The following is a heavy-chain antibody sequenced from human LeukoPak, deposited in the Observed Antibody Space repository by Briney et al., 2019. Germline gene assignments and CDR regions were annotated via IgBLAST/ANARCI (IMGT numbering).Heavy chain of an antibody. CDR3: ARSGDFWSGADAFDI. Sequence: GESLRISCKGSGYSFTSYWIGWVRQLPGKGLEWMAIIYPGDSDTRYSPSFQGQVTISADKSISTAYLQWSSLKASDTAMYYCARSGDFWSGADAFDIWGQGTMVTVSS. J-gene: IGHJ3*02. CDR1: GYSFTSYW. CDR2: IYPGDSDT. V-gene: IGHV5-51*01. D-gene: IGHD3-3*01.